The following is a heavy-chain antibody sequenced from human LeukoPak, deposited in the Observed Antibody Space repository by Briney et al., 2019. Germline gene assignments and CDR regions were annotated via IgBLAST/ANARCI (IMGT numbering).Heavy chain of an antibody. D-gene: IGHD5-18*01. Sequence: GGSLRLSCAASGFTFSSYGMHWVRQAPGKGLEWVAFIRYDGSNKYYADSVKGRFTISRDNSKNTLYLQMNSLRAEDTAVYYCAKDEWIQLWSLDYWGQGTLVTVSS. CDR3: AKDEWIQLWSLDY. V-gene: IGHV3-30*02. J-gene: IGHJ4*02. CDR1: GFTFSSYG. CDR2: IRYDGSNK.